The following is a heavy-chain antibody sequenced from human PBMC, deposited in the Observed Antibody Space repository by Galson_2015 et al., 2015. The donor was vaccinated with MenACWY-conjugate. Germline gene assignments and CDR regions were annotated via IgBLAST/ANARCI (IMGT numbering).Heavy chain of an antibody. J-gene: IGHJ6*03. CDR2: IKSQTDGGKI. CDR1: AFTFSNAY. D-gene: IGHD2-21*01. CDR3: TTHKPDSWGGLLFHFYMDV. V-gene: IGHV3-15*01. Sequence: SLRLSCAGSAFTFSNAYMSWVRQAPGEGLEWVGRIKSQTDGGKIGYAAPVKGRFTISRDDSKNTLYLQMNSLKIEDTAVYYCTTHKPDSWGGLLFHFYMDVWGKGTTVTVSS.